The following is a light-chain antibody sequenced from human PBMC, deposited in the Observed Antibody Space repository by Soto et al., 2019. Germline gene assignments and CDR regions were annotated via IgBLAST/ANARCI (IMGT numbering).Light chain of an antibody. J-gene: IGKJ4*01. CDR2: EAS. CDR3: QQYDSFPLA. Sequence: DIQMTQSPPTLSASVGDRVTITCRASQSIDNWLAWYQQKPGEGPKILIYEASTLQRGVPSRFRGSGSGTRFTLTITNLQPDDFATYYCQQYDSFPLAFGGGTKVEIK. CDR1: QSIDNW. V-gene: IGKV1-5*03.